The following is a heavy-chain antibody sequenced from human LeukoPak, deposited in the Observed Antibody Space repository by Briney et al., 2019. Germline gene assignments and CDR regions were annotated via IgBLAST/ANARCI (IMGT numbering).Heavy chain of an antibody. D-gene: IGHD2-8*02. CDR1: GFTFDDYG. CDR3: AGECCTGCNYYFCGVDD. Sequence: GRSLRLSCAASGFTFDDYGMHWVPQAPGRALEWVSGISRDSANKDYADSVKARFTISRDNAKNSMKPQMNSLSTEDTALYSWAGECCTGCNYYFCGVDDWGRGTTVTVSS. CDR2: ISRDSANK. J-gene: IGHJ6*02. V-gene: IGHV3-9*01.